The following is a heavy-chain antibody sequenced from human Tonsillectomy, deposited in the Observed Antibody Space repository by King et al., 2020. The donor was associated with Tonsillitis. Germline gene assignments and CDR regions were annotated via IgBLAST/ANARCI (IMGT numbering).Heavy chain of an antibody. CDR1: GCTFSSYA. CDR3: ARGRAVTVYSPPGY. V-gene: IGHV1-69*09. CDR2: IIPLLDIP. D-gene: IGHD3-9*01. Sequence: QLVQSGAEVKKPGSSVKVSCKASGCTFSSYAISWVRQAPGQGLEGVGRIIPLLDIPNYAQKVQGRVTITSDKSTSTAYMERSSLRSEDTAVYYCARGRAVTVYSPPGYWGQGTLVTVSS. J-gene: IGHJ4*02.